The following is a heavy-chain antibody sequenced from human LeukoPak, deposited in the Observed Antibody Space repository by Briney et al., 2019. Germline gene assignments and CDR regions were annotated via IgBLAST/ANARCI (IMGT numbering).Heavy chain of an antibody. Sequence: SETLSLTCTVSGGSISSGSYYWSWLRQPAGKGLEWIGRIYTSGSTNYNPSLKSRVTISVDTSKNQFSLKLSSVTAADTAVYYCARDRGTWNDDGFDYWGQGTLVTVSS. CDR1: GGSISSGSYY. V-gene: IGHV4-61*02. CDR2: IYTSGST. J-gene: IGHJ4*02. CDR3: ARDRGTWNDDGFDY. D-gene: IGHD1-1*01.